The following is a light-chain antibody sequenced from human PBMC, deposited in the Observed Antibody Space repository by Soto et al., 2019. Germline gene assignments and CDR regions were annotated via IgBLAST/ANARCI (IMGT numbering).Light chain of an antibody. J-gene: IGKJ1*01. CDR3: QQYGSSQWT. CDR2: GAS. Sequence: EVALTQSPGTLSLSPGERATLSCRASQSVSSNYLAWYQQKPGQAPRLLIYGASSRATGIPDRFSGSGSGTDFTLTISRLEPEDFAVYYCQQYGSSQWTFGQGTKVDI. CDR1: QSVSSNY. V-gene: IGKV3-20*01.